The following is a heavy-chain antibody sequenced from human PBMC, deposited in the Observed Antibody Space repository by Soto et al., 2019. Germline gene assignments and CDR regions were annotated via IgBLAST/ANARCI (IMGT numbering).Heavy chain of an antibody. CDR3: ASGPITIFGVARDFY. Sequence: ASVKVSCTAPGYTFTSYGISWVRQAPGQGLEWMGWISPYNGNTNYAQKLQGRVTMTTDTSTSTAYMELRSLRSDDTAVYYCASGPITIFGVARDFYWGQGTLVTVSS. V-gene: IGHV1-18*01. CDR2: ISPYNGNT. CDR1: GYTFTSYG. J-gene: IGHJ4*02. D-gene: IGHD3-3*01.